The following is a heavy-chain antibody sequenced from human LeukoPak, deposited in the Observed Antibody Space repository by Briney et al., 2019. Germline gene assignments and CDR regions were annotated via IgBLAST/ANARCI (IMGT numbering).Heavy chain of an antibody. J-gene: IGHJ4*02. D-gene: IGHD6-13*01. CDR1: GGSISSSSYY. CDR2: IYYSGST. Sequence: SSETLSLTCTVSGGSISSSSYYWGWIRQPPGKGLEWIGSIYYSGSTYYNPSLKSRVTISVDTSKNQFSLKLSSVTAADTAVYYCARLSRIAAAGLYWGQGTLVTVSS. CDR3: ARLSRIAAAGLY. V-gene: IGHV4-39*01.